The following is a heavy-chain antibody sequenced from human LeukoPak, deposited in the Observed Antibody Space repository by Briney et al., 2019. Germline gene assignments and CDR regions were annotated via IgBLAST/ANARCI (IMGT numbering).Heavy chain of an antibody. CDR1: GYTFSSYY. D-gene: IGHD3-10*01. CDR2: INPSGGGT. J-gene: IGHJ5*02. Sequence: GASVKVSCKAPGYTFSSYYMHWVRQAPGQGLEWMGIINPSGGGTSYAQKFQGRVTMTRDMATSTVYMELSSLRSEDTAVYYCARDGGYYGSGSYYNWFDPWGQGTLVTVSS. CDR3: ARDGGYYGSGSYYNWFDP. V-gene: IGHV1-46*01.